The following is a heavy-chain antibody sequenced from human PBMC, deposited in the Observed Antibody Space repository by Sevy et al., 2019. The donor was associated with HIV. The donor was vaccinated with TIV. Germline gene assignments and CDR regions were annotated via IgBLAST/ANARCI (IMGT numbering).Heavy chain of an antibody. V-gene: IGHV4-31*03. CDR3: ARGDGDTAMVRRDAFDI. Sequence: SETLSLTCTVSGGSVSGINHYYWSWIRQHPGKGPEWIGYISYSGSADYNPSLQSRVTMSVVTSKNQFSLKLSSVTAADTAVYYCARGDGDTAMVRRDAFDIWGQGTMVTVSS. D-gene: IGHD5-18*01. CDR1: GGSVSGINHYY. CDR2: ISYSGSA. J-gene: IGHJ3*02.